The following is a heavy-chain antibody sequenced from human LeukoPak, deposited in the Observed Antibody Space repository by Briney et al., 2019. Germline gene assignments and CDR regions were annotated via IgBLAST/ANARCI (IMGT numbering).Heavy chain of an antibody. CDR2: VYYSGST. Sequence: SETLSLTCTVSGGSISTYYWSWIRQPPGKGLEWIGYVYYSGSTNYNPSLKSRVTISVDTSKNQFSLKLSSMTAADTAVYYCARDGSGYGGRFDYWGRGTLVTVSS. CDR3: ARDGSGYGGRFDY. D-gene: IGHD5-12*01. V-gene: IGHV4-59*01. CDR1: GGSISTYY. J-gene: IGHJ4*02.